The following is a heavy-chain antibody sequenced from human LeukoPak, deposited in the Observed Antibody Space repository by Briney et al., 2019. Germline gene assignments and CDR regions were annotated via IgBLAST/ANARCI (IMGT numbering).Heavy chain of an antibody. Sequence: GASVKVSCKTSGYSFTAFHIHWVRQAPGQGLEWMGGFDPEDGETIYAQKFQGRVTMTEDTSTDTAYMELSSLRSEDTAVYYCATGLWFGELDYWGQGTLVTVSS. J-gene: IGHJ4*02. D-gene: IGHD3-10*01. CDR2: FDPEDGET. CDR3: ATGLWFGELDY. CDR1: GYSFTAFH. V-gene: IGHV1-24*01.